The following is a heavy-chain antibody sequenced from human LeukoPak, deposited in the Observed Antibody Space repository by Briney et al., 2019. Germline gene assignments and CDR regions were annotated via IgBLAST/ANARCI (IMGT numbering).Heavy chain of an antibody. J-gene: IGHJ4*02. V-gene: IGHV3-15*01. Sequence: GGSLRLSCAASGFTFSNAWMSWVRQAPGKGLEWVGRIKSKTDGGTTDYAAPVKGRFTISRDDSKNTLYLQMNSLKTEDTAVYYCTTGRYCSGGSCYRDYWGQGTLVTVSS. CDR2: IKSKTDGGTT. CDR3: TTGRYCSGGSCYRDY. CDR1: GFTFSNAW. D-gene: IGHD2-15*01.